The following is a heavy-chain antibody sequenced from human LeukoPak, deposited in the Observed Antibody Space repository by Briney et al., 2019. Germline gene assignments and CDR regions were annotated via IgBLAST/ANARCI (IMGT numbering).Heavy chain of an antibody. CDR2: INHSGST. CDR1: GGSFSGYY. D-gene: IGHD2-15*01. Sequence: SETLSLTCAVYGGSFSGYYWSWIRQPPGKGPEWIGEINHSGSTNYNPSLKSRVTISVDTSKNQFSLKLSSVTAADTAVYYCARSSGGSRTFDYWGQGTLVTVSS. CDR3: ARSSGGSRTFDY. J-gene: IGHJ4*02. V-gene: IGHV4-34*01.